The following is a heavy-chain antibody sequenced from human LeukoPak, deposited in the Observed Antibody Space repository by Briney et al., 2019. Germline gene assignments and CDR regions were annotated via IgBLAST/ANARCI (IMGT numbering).Heavy chain of an antibody. D-gene: IGHD3-10*01. J-gene: IGHJ6*03. CDR2: TYSNGRT. V-gene: IGHV3-53*01. CDR3: ARVLSGRGSLYDYYYYMDV. Sequence: ETLSLTCAVYGGSFSGYYWSWIRQPPGKGLEWVSVTYSNGRTYYADSVKGRFTISRDISKNTLYLQMNSLRAEDTAVYYCARVLSGRGSLYDYYYYMDVWGKGTTVTISS. CDR1: GGSFSGYY.